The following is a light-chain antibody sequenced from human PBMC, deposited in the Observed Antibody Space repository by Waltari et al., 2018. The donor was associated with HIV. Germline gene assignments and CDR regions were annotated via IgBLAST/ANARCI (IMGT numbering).Light chain of an antibody. CDR1: SSDVGGYHS. CDR3: SSYTSSSTLDWV. V-gene: IGLV2-14*01. CDR2: EVS. Sequence: QSALTQPASASGSPGQSIPIPCTRTSSDVGGYHSVSWSHQHPGKAPKRMLYEVSNRPSGVSNRFSGSKSGNTASLTISGLQAEDEADYYCSSYTSSSTLDWVFGGGTKLTVL. J-gene: IGLJ3*02.